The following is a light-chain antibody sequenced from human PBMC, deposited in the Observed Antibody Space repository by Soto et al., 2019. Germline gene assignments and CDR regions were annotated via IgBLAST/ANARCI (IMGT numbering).Light chain of an antibody. CDR2: EVS. J-gene: IGLJ2*01. V-gene: IGLV2-14*01. CDR3: SSSTDGSTVI. Sequence: QSVLTQPASVSGSPGQSITISCTGTSSDIGTYNYVYWYQEHPGKAPKIMIYEVSNRPSGVSYRFSGSKSSNTASLTISGLQNEDEADYYCSSSTDGSTVIFVGGTKVTVL. CDR1: SSDIGTYNY.